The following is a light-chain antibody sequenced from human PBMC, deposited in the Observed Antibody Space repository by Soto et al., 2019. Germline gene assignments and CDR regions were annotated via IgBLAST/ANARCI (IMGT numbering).Light chain of an antibody. Sequence: EIVMTQSPATLSVSPGERATLSCRASQSVSSNLAWYQQKPGRAPRLLIYGASTRATGIPARFSGSGSGTEFTLTISSLQSEDFAVYYCQHHTTFGPGTKVDIK. V-gene: IGKV3-15*01. CDR2: GAS. CDR1: QSVSSN. CDR3: QHHTT. J-gene: IGKJ3*01.